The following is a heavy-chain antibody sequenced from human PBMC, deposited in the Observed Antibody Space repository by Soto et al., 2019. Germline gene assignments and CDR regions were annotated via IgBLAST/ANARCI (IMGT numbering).Heavy chain of an antibody. CDR1: GYTFTSYD. CDR3: ARGIVLFLDAWFDP. D-gene: IGHD3-3*01. CDR2: MNPNSGNT. J-gene: IGHJ5*02. Sequence: ASVKVSCKASGYTFTSYDINWVRQATGQGLEWMGWMNPNSGNTGYAQKFQGRVTMTRNTSISTAYMELSSLRSEDTAVYYCARGIVLFLDAWFDPWGRGTLVTVSS. V-gene: IGHV1-8*01.